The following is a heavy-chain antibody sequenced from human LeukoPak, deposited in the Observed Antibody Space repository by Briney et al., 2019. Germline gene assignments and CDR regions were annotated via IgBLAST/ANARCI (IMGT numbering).Heavy chain of an antibody. V-gene: IGHV3-48*01. D-gene: IGHD6-13*01. Sequence: GGSLRLSCAATGFTFSSYSMNWVRQAPGKGLEWVSYISSSSSTIYYADSVKGRFTISRDNAKNSLYLQMNSLRAEDTAVYYCARDHVLAATGSFDYWGQGTLVTVSS. CDR1: GFTFSSYS. CDR2: ISSSSSTI. CDR3: ARDHVLAATGSFDY. J-gene: IGHJ4*02.